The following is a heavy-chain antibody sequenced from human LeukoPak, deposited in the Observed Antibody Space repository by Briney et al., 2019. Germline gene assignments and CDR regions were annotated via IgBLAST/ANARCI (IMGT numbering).Heavy chain of an antibody. CDR2: ISYDGSNK. D-gene: IGHD4-23*01. V-gene: IGHV3-30-3*01. Sequence: GGSLRLSCAASGYTFTNYAIHWVRQAPGKGLEWVAVISYDGSNKYYADSVKGRFTISRDNSKNTLYLQMNSLRAEDTAVYYCASNRGGNSAYYGMDVWGQGTTVTVSS. J-gene: IGHJ6*02. CDR3: ASNRGGNSAYYGMDV. CDR1: GYTFTNYA.